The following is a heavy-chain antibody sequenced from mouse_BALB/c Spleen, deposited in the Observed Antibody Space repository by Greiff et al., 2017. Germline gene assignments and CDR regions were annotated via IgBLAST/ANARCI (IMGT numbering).Heavy chain of an antibody. CDR3: ARDRPNYGSSGYAMDY. CDR2: ISYDGSN. Sequence: EVKLQESGPGLVKPSQSLSLTCSVTGYSITSGYYWNWIRQFPGNKLEWMGYISYDGSNNYNPSLKNRISITRDTSKNQFFLKLNSVTTEDTATYYCARDRPNYGSSGYAMDYWGQGTSVTVSS. CDR1: GYSITSGYY. D-gene: IGHD1-1*01. J-gene: IGHJ4*01. V-gene: IGHV3-6*02.